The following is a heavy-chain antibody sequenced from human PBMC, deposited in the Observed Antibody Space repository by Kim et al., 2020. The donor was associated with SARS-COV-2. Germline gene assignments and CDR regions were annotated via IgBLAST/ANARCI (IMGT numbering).Heavy chain of an antibody. CDR1: GFTFSSYA. Sequence: GGSLRLSCAASGFTFSSYAMHWVRQAPGKGLEWVAVISYDGSNKYYADSVKGRFTISRDNSKNTLYLQMNSLRAEDTAVYYCARDLYWGQGTLVTVSS. CDR3: ARDLY. CDR2: ISYDGSNK. V-gene: IGHV3-30*04. J-gene: IGHJ4*02.